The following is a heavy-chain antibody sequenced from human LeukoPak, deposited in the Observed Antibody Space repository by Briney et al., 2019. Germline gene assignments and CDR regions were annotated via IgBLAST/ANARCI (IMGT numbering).Heavy chain of an antibody. Sequence: ASVKVSSKASGYTFTSYDINWVRQATGQGLEWMGWMNPNSGNTGYAQKFQGRVTMTRNTSISTAYMELSSLRSEDTAVYYCARGRDARAISYYYYYMDVWGKGTTVTVSS. D-gene: IGHD2-2*01. CDR2: MNPNSGNT. V-gene: IGHV1-8*01. CDR1: GYTFTSYD. J-gene: IGHJ6*03. CDR3: ARGRDARAISYYYYYMDV.